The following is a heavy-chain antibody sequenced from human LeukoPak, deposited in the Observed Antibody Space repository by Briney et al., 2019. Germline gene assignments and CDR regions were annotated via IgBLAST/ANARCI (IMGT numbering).Heavy chain of an antibody. Sequence: GASVKVSCKASGGTFSSYAISWVRQAPGQGLEWMGWINPNSGGTNYAQKFQGRVTMTRDTSISTAYMELSRLRSDDTAVYYCARMGGDIVVVPAAINLDYWGQGTLVTVSS. J-gene: IGHJ4*02. V-gene: IGHV1-2*02. D-gene: IGHD2-2*01. CDR3: ARMGGDIVVVPAAINLDY. CDR1: GGTFSSYA. CDR2: INPNSGGT.